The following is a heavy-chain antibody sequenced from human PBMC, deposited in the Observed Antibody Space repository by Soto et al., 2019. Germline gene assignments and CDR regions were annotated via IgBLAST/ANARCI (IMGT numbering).Heavy chain of an antibody. D-gene: IGHD2-2*01. J-gene: IGHJ6*02. CDR2: ISSSSSYI. V-gene: IGHV3-21*01. Sequence: GGSLRLSCAASGFTFSSYSMNWVRQAPGKGLEWVSSISSSSSYIYYADSVKGRFTISRDNAKNSLYLQMNSLRAEDTAVYYCARDGGAYCSSTSCYPGGYYYYYGMDVWGQGTTVTVSS. CDR1: GFTFSSYS. CDR3: ARDGGAYCSSTSCYPGGYYYYYGMDV.